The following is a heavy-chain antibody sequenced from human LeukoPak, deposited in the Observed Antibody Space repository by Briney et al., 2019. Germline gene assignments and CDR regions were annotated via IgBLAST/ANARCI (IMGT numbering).Heavy chain of an antibody. Sequence: PGGSLRLSCAASGFTFSSYSMNWVRQAPGKGLEWVSYISSSSSTIYYADSVKGRFTISRDNAKNSLYLQMNSLRAEDTAVYYCARAAPRKWELLSEDYWGQGTLVTVSS. V-gene: IGHV3-48*04. D-gene: IGHD1-26*01. CDR3: ARAAPRKWELLSEDY. CDR1: GFTFSSYS. J-gene: IGHJ4*02. CDR2: ISSSSSTI.